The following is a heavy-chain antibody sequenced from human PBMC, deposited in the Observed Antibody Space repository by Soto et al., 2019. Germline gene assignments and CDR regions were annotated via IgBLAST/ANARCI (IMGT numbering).Heavy chain of an antibody. Sequence: QITLNESGPTVVRPTETLTLTCRFSGFSLTTSGVGVGWIRQSPGKAPEWLALIYWDDDKRYSASLKSRLTVTKDTSKNQVVLTVSDLDPTDPATYYCAHIVLRTVFGLVTTTAIYFDFWGLGTPVAVSS. V-gene: IGHV2-5*02. CDR3: AHIVLRTVFGLVTTTAIYFDF. CDR1: GFSLTTSGVG. CDR2: IYWDDDK. J-gene: IGHJ4*02. D-gene: IGHD3-3*01.